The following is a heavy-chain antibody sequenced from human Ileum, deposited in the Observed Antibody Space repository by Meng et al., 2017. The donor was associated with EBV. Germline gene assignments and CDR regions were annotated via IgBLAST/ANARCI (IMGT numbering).Heavy chain of an antibody. J-gene: IGHJ5*02. V-gene: IGHV4-30-4*01. CDR3: ARVNGDCFSTICYKGWFDP. Sequence: QFRLQDPRHVRVTPSQPLSRTCTVSGGSVSSGNHYWIWLRQPPGKGLEWIGYIYYSGRTYYIPSLESRATMSVDTSKNQFSLNLNSVTAADTAVYYCARVNGDCFSTICYKGWFDPWGQGTLVTVSS. D-gene: IGHD2-2*02. CDR1: GGSVSSGNHY. CDR2: IYYSGRT.